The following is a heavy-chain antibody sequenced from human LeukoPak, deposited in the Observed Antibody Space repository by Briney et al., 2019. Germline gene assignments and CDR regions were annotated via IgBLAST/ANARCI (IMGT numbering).Heavy chain of an antibody. J-gene: IGHJ6*02. V-gene: IGHV3-30-3*01. Sequence: GGSLRLSCAASGFTFSSYAMPWVRQAPGKGLEWVAVISYDGSNKYYADSVKGRFTISRDNSKNTLYLQMNSLRAEDTAVHYCARGQSYYDFWSGYYTGLSYYYGMDVWGQGTTVTVSS. CDR1: GFTFSSYA. D-gene: IGHD3-3*01. CDR3: ARGQSYYDFWSGYYTGLSYYYGMDV. CDR2: ISYDGSNK.